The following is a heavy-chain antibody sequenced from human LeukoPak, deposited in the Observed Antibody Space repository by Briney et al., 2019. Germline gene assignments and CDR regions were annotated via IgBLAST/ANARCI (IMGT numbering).Heavy chain of an antibody. Sequence: SQTLSLTCTVSGGSISSGGYSWSWIRQPPGKGLEWIGYIYHSGSTYCNPSLKSRVTISVDRSKNQFSLKLSSVTAADTAVYYCARGRRSDAFDIWGQGTMVTVSS. V-gene: IGHV4-30-2*01. J-gene: IGHJ3*02. CDR1: GGSISSGGYS. CDR3: ARGRRSDAFDI. CDR2: IYHSGST.